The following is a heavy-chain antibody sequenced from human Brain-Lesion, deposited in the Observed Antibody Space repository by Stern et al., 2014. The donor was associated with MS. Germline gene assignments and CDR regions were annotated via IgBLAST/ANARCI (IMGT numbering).Heavy chain of an antibody. Sequence: QVQLVQSGPGLVKPSETLSLTCTVSGGSISSSTYYWAWIRQPPGKGLEWIGNIYYSGFTYYNPSLKSRFTISVDMSKTHFSLKLSSVTAADTAIYYCARHDSVPRPSQLYSARDRGPGYFDYWGQGTLVTVSS. CDR3: ARHDSVPRPSQLYSARDRGPGYFDY. V-gene: IGHV4-39*01. D-gene: IGHD1-26*01. CDR1: GGSISSSTYY. CDR2: IYYSGFT. J-gene: IGHJ4*02.